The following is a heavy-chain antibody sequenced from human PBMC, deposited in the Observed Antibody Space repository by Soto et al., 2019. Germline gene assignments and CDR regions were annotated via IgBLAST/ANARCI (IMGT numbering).Heavy chain of an antibody. D-gene: IGHD4-4*01. V-gene: IGHV4-34*02. Sequence: QVQLQQWGAGLLKPSETLSLTCDVYGASFGPYYWAWIRQPPGKGLEWIGETNHRGSTSYNPSLENRVTISVDTSKSQFSLRLTSVTAADTAVFYCARASNLQVFDIWGQGTVVTVS. J-gene: IGHJ3*02. CDR3: ARASNLQVFDI. CDR2: TNHRGST. CDR1: GASFGPYY.